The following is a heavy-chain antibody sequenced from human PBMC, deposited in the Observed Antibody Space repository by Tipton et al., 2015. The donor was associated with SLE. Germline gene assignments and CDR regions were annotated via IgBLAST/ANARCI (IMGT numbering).Heavy chain of an antibody. CDR3: ARGGAVYYYYYYMDV. J-gene: IGHJ6*03. CDR2: FYYSGSP. V-gene: IGHV4-59*02. D-gene: IGHD3-10*01. CDR1: GASVSSYY. Sequence: TLSLTCTVSGASVSSYYWSWIRQPPGKGLEWIGFFYYSGSPNYNPSLKSRVTISVDTSKNQFSLKLSSVTAADTAVYYCARGGAVYYYYYYMDVWGKGTTVTVSS.